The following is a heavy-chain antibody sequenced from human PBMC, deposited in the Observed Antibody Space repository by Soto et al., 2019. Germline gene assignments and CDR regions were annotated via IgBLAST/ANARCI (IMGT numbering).Heavy chain of an antibody. CDR1: GGSVSSGSYY. Sequence: PSETLSLTCTVSGGSVSSGSYYWSWIRQPPGKGLEWIGYIYYSGSTNYNPSLKSRVTISVDTSKNQFSLKLSSVAAADTAVYYCARDSSGYDSEAFDIWGQGTMVTV. D-gene: IGHD5-12*01. CDR2: IYYSGST. V-gene: IGHV4-61*01. J-gene: IGHJ3*02. CDR3: ARDSSGYDSEAFDI.